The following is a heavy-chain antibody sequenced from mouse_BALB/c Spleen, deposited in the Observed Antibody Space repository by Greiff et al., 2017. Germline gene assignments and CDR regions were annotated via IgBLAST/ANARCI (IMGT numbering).Heavy chain of an antibody. CDR2: ISNLAYSI. Sequence: EVNVVESGGGLVQPGGSRKLSCAASGFTFSDYGMAWVRQAPGKGPEWVAFISNLAYSIYYADTVTGRFTISRENAKNTLYLEMSSLRSEDTAMYYCARERKPYAMDYWDQGTSVTGSS. V-gene: IGHV5-15*02. J-gene: IGHJ4*01. CDR3: ARERKPYAMDY. CDR1: GFTFSDYG.